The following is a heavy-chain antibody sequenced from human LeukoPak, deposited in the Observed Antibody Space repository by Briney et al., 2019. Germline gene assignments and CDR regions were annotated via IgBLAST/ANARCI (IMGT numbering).Heavy chain of an antibody. CDR2: MNPKSGNT. J-gene: IGHJ4*02. D-gene: IGHD6-19*01. Sequence: GASVKVSCKASGYTFNTYDINWVRQAPGQGLEWMGWMNPKSGNTGYAQNFQGRVTITRDTSISTAYMELSGLRSEDTAVYYCARVAGSIDYWGQGTLVTVSS. CDR3: ARVAGSIDY. V-gene: IGHV1-8*03. CDR1: GYTFNTYD.